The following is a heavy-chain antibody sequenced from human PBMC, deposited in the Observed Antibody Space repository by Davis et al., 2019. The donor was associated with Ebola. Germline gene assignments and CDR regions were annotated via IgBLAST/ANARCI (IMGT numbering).Heavy chain of an antibody. CDR1: GYSFNSYD. CDR3: ARDSFCTYGVCNDRDFDY. D-gene: IGHD2-8*01. CDR2: MTPSSGNT. Sequence: ASVKVSCKASGYSFNSYDINWVRQATGQGPEWMGWMTPSSGNTGYAQKFQGRVTLTTDTSTSTAYMELRSLRSDDTAMYYCARDSFCTYGVCNDRDFDYWGQGTLVTVSS. V-gene: IGHV1-8*01. J-gene: IGHJ4*02.